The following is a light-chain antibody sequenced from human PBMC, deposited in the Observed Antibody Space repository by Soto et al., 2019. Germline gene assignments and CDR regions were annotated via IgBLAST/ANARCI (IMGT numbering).Light chain of an antibody. V-gene: IGKV3-20*01. J-gene: IGKJ1*01. CDR1: QSVDSTY. Sequence: EIVLTQSPGTLSLSPGERATLSCRASQSVDSTYLAWYQQKPGQAPRLLIYGASSRATGIPDRFSGSESGRDFTLTISGLEPEDFAVYYCQNYDKSQTFGQGTKVEIK. CDR2: GAS. CDR3: QNYDKSQT.